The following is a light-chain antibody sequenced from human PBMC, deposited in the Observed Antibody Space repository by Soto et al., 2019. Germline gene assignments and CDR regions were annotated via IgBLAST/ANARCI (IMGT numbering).Light chain of an antibody. Sequence: EIVMTQSPATLSVSPGERATLSCRASQSVSSNLAWYQQKPGQAPRLLIYGASTRATGIPARFSGSGSGTEFTLTISSLQSEDFAVYYCQQYNNWPFPCGGGTKVEIK. CDR3: QQYNNWPFP. CDR1: QSVSSN. J-gene: IGKJ4*01. CDR2: GAS. V-gene: IGKV3-15*01.